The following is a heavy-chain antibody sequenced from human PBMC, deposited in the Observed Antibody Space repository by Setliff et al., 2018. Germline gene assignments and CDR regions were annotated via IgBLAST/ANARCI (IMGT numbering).Heavy chain of an antibody. CDR2: TIPNFGTT. D-gene: IGHD2-15*01. CDR3: ARGRCSGEACYGKGPYYLDF. J-gene: IGHJ4*02. V-gene: IGHV1-69*05. Sequence: GASVKVSCKASGGTFSSYGISWVRQAPGQGLEWLGGTIPNFGTTNYAQEFQGRVTIITDESTSTAYMEMSSLRSQDMAVYYCARGRCSGEACYGKGPYYLDFWGQGTLVTVSS. CDR1: GGTFSSYG.